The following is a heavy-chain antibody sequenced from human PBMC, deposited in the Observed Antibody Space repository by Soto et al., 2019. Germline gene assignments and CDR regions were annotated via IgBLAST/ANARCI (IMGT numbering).Heavy chain of an antibody. CDR3: ARQRTTVVTQAYFDH. J-gene: IGHJ4*02. CDR1: GESISSSSYY. D-gene: IGHD2-21*02. V-gene: IGHV4-39*01. CDR2: IYYSGRT. Sequence: SETLSLTCIVYGESISSSSYYWGWIRQPPGKGLEWIGSIYYSGRTYYNPSFKSRVTISIDTSKNQFSLKLSSVTATDTAVYYCARQRTTVVTQAYFDHWGQGALVTVSS.